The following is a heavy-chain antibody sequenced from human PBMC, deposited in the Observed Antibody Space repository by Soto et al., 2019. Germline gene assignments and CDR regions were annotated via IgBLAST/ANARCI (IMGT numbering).Heavy chain of an antibody. V-gene: IGHV4-34*01. J-gene: IGHJ6*02. CDR1: GGSFSGYY. Sequence: SETLSLTCAVYGGSFSGYYWSWIRQPPGKGLEWIGEINHSGSTNYNPSLKSRVTISVDTSKNQFSLKLSSVTAADTAVYYCARERSSSWYNYYYYGMDVWGQGTTVTASS. D-gene: IGHD6-13*01. CDR2: INHSGST. CDR3: ARERSSSWYNYYYYGMDV.